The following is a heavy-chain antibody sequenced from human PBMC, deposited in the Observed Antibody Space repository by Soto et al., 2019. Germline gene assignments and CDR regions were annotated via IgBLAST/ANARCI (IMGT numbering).Heavy chain of an antibody. J-gene: IGHJ4*02. Sequence: ASVKVSCKASGYTFTNYDINWVRQATGQGLEWMGWMNPKSGNTGYAQQFQGRVIMTRSTSISTAYMELSSLRSEDTAVYYSGSTNYNPSLKSRVTISVDTSKNQFSLKLSSVTAADTAVYYCARHGYYGSGSYYNGHPWSLPKYYFDYWGQGTLVTVSS. CDR2: MNPKSGNT. CDR3: GSTNYNPSLKSRVTISVDTSKNQFSLKLSSVTAADTAVYYCARHGYYGSGSYYNGHPWSLPKYYFDY. CDR1: GYTFTNYD. V-gene: IGHV1-8*02. D-gene: IGHD3-10*01.